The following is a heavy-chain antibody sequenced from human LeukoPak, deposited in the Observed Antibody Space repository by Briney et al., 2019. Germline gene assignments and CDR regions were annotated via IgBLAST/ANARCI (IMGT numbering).Heavy chain of an antibody. J-gene: IGHJ5*02. CDR1: GGTFSSYA. D-gene: IGHD6-6*01. CDR2: IIPIFGTA. V-gene: IGHV1-69*06. Sequence: SVKVSCKASGGTFSSYAISWVRQAPGQGLEWMGRIIPIFGTANYAQKFQGRVTITADKSTSTAYMELSSLRSEDTAVYYCAREESYSSLINWFDPWGQGALVTVSS. CDR3: AREESYSSLINWFDP.